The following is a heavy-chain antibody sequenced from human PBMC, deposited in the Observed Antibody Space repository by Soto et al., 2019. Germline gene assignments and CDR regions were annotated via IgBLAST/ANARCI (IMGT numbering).Heavy chain of an antibody. CDR3: ARGDHDHDFWSGYLDYDY. Sequence: GASVKVSCKASGGTFSSYAISWVRQAPGQGLEWIGGIIPIFGTANYVQKFQGRVTITADESTSTAYMELSSLRSEDTAVYYCARGDHDHDFWSGYLDYDYWGQGTLVTVSS. D-gene: IGHD3-3*01. CDR2: IIPIFGTA. J-gene: IGHJ4*02. CDR1: GGTFSSYA. V-gene: IGHV1-69*13.